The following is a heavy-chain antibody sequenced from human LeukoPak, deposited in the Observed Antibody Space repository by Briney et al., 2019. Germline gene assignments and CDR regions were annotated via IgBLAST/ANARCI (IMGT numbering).Heavy chain of an antibody. D-gene: IGHD3-16*01. J-gene: IGHJ4*02. CDR3: AKGESRRPASPLDY. V-gene: IGHV3-23*01. CDR2: ISAGGGST. CDR1: GFTFSSYA. Sequence: GGSLRLSCAASGFTFSSYAMSWVRQAPGKGLEWVSTISAGGGSTYIADSVKGRVTISRDNSKNTLYLQMNSLRAEDTAVYHCAKGESRRPASPLDYWGQGTLVTVSS.